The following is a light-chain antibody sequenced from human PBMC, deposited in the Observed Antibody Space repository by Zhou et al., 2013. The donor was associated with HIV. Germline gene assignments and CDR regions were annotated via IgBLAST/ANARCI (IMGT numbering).Light chain of an antibody. CDR3: LQAAHFPLT. CDR2: NVS. Sequence: DIVLTQTPLSSPVTLGQPASISCRSTQNLTHSDGDTYLTWFHQRPGQPPRLLIYNVSIRFSGVPDRFSGDGAATDFTLKISRVEAEDVGVYYCLQAAHFPLTFGGGTKVEIK. CDR1: QNLTHSDGDTY. V-gene: IGKV2-24*01. J-gene: IGKJ4*01.